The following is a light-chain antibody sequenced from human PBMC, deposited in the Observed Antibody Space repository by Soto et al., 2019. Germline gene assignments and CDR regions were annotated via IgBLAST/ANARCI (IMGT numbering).Light chain of an antibody. CDR3: QVWDSSSDHVV. Sequence: SYELTQPPSVSVAPGQTARITCGGTNTGSKSVHWYPQKPGQAPVLVVYDDSDRPSGIPERFSGSNSGNTATLTISRVEAGDEADYYCQVWDSSSDHVVFGGGTKLTVL. V-gene: IGLV3-21*02. CDR2: DDS. CDR1: NTGSKS. J-gene: IGLJ2*01.